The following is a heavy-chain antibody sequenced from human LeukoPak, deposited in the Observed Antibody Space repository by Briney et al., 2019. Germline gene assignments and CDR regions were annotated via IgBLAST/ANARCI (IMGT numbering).Heavy chain of an antibody. CDR3: ASRISSSSLYFDY. J-gene: IGHJ4*02. Sequence: SETLSLTCTVSGGSISSYYWSWIRQPPGKGLEWIGYIYYSGSTNYNPSLKSRVTISVDTSKNQFSLKLSSVTAADTAVYYCASRISSSSLYFDYWGQGTLVTVSS. D-gene: IGHD6-6*01. CDR1: GGSISSYY. V-gene: IGHV4-59*01. CDR2: IYYSGST.